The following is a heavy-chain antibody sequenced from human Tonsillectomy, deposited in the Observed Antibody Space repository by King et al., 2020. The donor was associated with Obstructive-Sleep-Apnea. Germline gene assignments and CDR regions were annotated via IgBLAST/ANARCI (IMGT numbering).Heavy chain of an antibody. D-gene: IGHD6-19*01. CDR1: GFTFSNGW. V-gene: IGHV3-15*05. CDR3: VADFSGSCCLEH. J-gene: IGHJ4*02. Sequence: VQLVESGGGLVHPGGSLRLSCAASGFTFSNGWMTWVRQAPGKGLEWLGRIKTTNLGGTTDDAAPVKGRFTISRDDSKNTLFLQMHSLQIEDTAVYYCVADFSGSCCLEHWRQGTLVTVSS. CDR2: IKTTNLGGTT.